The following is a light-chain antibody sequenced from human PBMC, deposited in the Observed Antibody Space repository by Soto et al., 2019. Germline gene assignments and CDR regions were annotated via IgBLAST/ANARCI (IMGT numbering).Light chain of an antibody. Sequence: QSALTQPASVSGSPGQSITISCTGTSSDVGSYNLVSWYQQHPGKAPKVIIYEVIKRPSWVSNRFSGSKSGNTASLTISGLQAEDEADYYCCSYAGSTSLVFGGGTKLTVL. J-gene: IGLJ2*01. CDR2: EVI. CDR1: SSDVGSYNL. V-gene: IGLV2-23*02. CDR3: CSYAGSTSLV.